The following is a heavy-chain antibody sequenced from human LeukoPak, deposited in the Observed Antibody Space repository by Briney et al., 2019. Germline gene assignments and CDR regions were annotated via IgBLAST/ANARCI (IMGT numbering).Heavy chain of an antibody. CDR1: GFTFSSYG. CDR3: ARPYSSGWYWFDP. D-gene: IGHD6-19*01. CDR2: ISYDGSNE. J-gene: IGHJ5*02. Sequence: GGSLRLSCAASGFTFSSYGMPWVRQAPGKGLEWVAVISYDGSNEYYADSVKGRFTFSRDNSKNTLYLQMNSLRAEDTAVYYCARPYSSGWYWFDPWGQGTLVTVSS. V-gene: IGHV3-30*03.